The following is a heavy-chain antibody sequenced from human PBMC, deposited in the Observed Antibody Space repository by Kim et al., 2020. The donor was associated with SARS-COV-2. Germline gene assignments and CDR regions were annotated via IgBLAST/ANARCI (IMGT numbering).Heavy chain of an antibody. V-gene: IGHV1-3*01. CDR2: INAGNGNT. D-gene: IGHD3-3*01. CDR1: GYTFTSYA. CDR3: ARFVEWHNQGGYGMDV. J-gene: IGHJ6*02. Sequence: ASVKVSCKASGYTFTSYAMHWVRQAPGQRLEWMGWINAGNGNTKYSQKFQGRVTITRDTSASTAYMELSSLRSEDTAVYYCARFVEWHNQGGYGMDVWGQGTTVTVSS.